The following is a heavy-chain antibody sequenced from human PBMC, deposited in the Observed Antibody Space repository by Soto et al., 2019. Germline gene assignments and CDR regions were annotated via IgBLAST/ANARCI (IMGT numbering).Heavy chain of an antibody. CDR1: GGSFSAYY. CDR3: VRTARQGAVAPHWFDR. Sequence: PSKTLSLTCAVYGGSFSAYYWSWIRQPPGKGLEWIGEINHSGGTSYNPSLKSRVTISVDTSKSQFSLKLTSVTAAETAVYYCVRTARQGAVAPHWFDRWGQGTQVTVSS. J-gene: IGHJ5*02. V-gene: IGHV4-34*01. D-gene: IGHD2-21*02. CDR2: INHSGGT.